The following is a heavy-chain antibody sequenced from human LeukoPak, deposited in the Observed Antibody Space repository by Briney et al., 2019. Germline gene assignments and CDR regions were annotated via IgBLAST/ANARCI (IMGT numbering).Heavy chain of an antibody. CDR1: GFTFSNAW. J-gene: IGHJ4*02. Sequence: KPGGSLSLSCAASGFTFSNAWMSWVRQAPGKGLEWVGRIKSKTDGGTTDYAAPVKGRFTISRDDSKNTLYLRMNSLKTEDTAVYYCTNLYDSRGYYFDYWGQGTLVTVSS. CDR3: TNLYDSRGYYFDY. V-gene: IGHV3-15*01. D-gene: IGHD3-22*01. CDR2: IKSKTDGGTT.